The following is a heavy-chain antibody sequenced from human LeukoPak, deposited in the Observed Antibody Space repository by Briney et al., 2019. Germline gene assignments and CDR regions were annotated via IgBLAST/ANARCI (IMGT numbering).Heavy chain of an antibody. CDR3: ARDRRFGELSFFDY. Sequence: GASVKVSCKASGGTFSSYAISWVRQAPGQGLEWMGGIIPIFGTANYAQKFQGRVTITADESTSTAYMELSSLRSEDTAVYYCARDRRFGELSFFDYWGQGTLLTVSS. CDR2: IIPIFGTA. V-gene: IGHV1-69*01. J-gene: IGHJ4*02. D-gene: IGHD3-10*01. CDR1: GGTFSSYA.